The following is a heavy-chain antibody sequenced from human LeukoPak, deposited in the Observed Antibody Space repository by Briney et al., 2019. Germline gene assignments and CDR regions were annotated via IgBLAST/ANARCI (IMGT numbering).Heavy chain of an antibody. CDR2: ISSSSSTI. J-gene: IGHJ6*03. CDR3: ARAPYVFYYYYMDV. D-gene: IGHD3-10*01. Sequence: GGSLRLSCAASGFTFSSYSMNWVRQAPGKGLEWVSYISSSSSTIYYADSVKGRFTISRDNAKNSLYLQMTSLRAEDTAVYYCARAPYVFYYYYMDVWGKGTTVTVSS. CDR1: GFTFSSYS. V-gene: IGHV3-48*01.